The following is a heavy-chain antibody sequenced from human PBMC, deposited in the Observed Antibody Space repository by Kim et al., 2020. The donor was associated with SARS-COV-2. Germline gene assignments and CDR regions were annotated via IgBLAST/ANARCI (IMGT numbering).Heavy chain of an antibody. V-gene: IGHV3-7*01. Sequence: GGSLRLSCAASGFTFSSYWMNWVRQAPGKGLEWVANIDQDGSDKYYVDSVKGRLTISRDNAKNSVFLQMNSLRAEDTAGYYCVRGGKVYWGQGTRVTVSS. J-gene: IGHJ4*02. CDR2: IDQDGSDK. CDR1: GFTFSSYW. CDR3: VRGGKVY.